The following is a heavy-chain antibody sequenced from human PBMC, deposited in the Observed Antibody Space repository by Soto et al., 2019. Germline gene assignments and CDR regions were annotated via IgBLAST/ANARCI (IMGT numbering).Heavy chain of an antibody. V-gene: IGHV4-39*01. CDR1: VGAISSTTYS. J-gene: IGHJ5*02. CDR3: ARGSTWPGSDWFDP. CDR2: VSFSGSK. D-gene: IGHD6-13*01. Sequence: SETLSITCTVSVGAISSTTYSWGWIRQPPGKRLEWIGSVSFSGSKYCNPSLKSRVTFSIDTSKTLISLKVRSVTAADTAVYYRARGSTWPGSDWFDPWGQGTMVTVSS.